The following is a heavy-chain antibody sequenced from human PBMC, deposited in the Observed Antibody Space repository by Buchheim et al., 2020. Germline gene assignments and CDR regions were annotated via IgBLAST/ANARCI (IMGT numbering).Heavy chain of an antibody. Sequence: QVQLVEFGGGVVQPGRSLRLSCAASGFTFSSYGMHWVRQAPGKGLEWVAVISYDGSNKYYADSVKGRFTISRDNSKNTLYLQMNSLRAEDTAVYYCAKDSYYDFWSGLYYYYGMDVWGQGTT. V-gene: IGHV3-30*18. J-gene: IGHJ6*02. CDR3: AKDSYYDFWSGLYYYYGMDV. CDR1: GFTFSSYG. D-gene: IGHD3-3*01. CDR2: ISYDGSNK.